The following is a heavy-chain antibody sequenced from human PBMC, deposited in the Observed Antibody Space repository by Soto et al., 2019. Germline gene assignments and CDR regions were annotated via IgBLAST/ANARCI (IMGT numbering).Heavy chain of an antibody. CDR2: TYYRSKWYN. CDR1: GDSVSSNSAA. J-gene: IGHJ6*02. V-gene: IGHV6-1*01. Sequence: SQTLSLTCAISGDSVSSNSAAWNWIRQSPSRGPEWLGRTYYRSKWYNDYAVSVKSRITINPDTSKNQFSLQLNSVTPEDTAVYYCAREAGRITIFGVVIIGYYGMDVWGQGTTVTVSS. CDR3: AREAGRITIFGVVIIGYYGMDV. D-gene: IGHD3-3*01.